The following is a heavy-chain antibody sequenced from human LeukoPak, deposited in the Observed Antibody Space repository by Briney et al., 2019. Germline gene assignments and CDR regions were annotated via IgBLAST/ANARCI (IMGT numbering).Heavy chain of an antibody. J-gene: IGHJ4*02. CDR2: IIPIFGTA. CDR1: GGTFSSYA. D-gene: IGHD5-12*01. Sequence: ASVTVSCKASGGTFSSYAISWVRQAPGQGLEWTGGIIPIFGTANYAQKLQGRVTMTTDTSTSTAYMELRSLRSDDTAVYYCARDRGYSGYPQGFFDYWGQGTLVTVSS. CDR3: ARDRGYSGYPQGFFDY. V-gene: IGHV1-69*05.